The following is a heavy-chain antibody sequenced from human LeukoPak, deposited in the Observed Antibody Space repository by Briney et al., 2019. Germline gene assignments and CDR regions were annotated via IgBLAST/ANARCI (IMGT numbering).Heavy chain of an antibody. CDR1: GFTLSDYW. CDR3: ARDSETVGGTIDY. J-gene: IGHJ4*01. D-gene: IGHD1-26*01. V-gene: IGHV3-74*03. Sequence: PGGSLRLSCVVSGFTLSDYWMQWVRQAPGKGLLWVSRIPNGGRSPTYADSVKGRFTISRDDAKNTLYLQMNNLRAEDTAVYYCARDSETVGGTIDYWGQGTLVTVSS. CDR2: IPNGGRSP.